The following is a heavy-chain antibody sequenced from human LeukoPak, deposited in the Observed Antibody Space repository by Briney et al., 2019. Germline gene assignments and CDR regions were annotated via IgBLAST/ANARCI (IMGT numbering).Heavy chain of an antibody. CDR2: ISYDGSNK. D-gene: IGHD1-26*01. J-gene: IGHJ4*02. V-gene: IGHV3-30*04. CDR1: GFTFSSYA. CDR3: AKDLVGATQFDY. Sequence: GRSLRLSCAASGFTFSSYAMHWVRQAPGKGLEWVAVISYDGSNKYYADSVKGRFTISRDNSKNTLYLQMNSLRAEDTAVYYCAKDLVGATQFDYWGQGTLVTVSS.